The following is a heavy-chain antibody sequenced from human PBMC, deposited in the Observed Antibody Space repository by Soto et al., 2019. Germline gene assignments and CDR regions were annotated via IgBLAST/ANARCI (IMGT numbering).Heavy chain of an antibody. CDR3: ATSGGGWYLY. Sequence: QVQLVQSGAEVRKPGASLKVSCRASGSPFSSYDINWVRQATGQGLEWMGWLNLNSGDTGYAQKFQGRVTLTRNTSINTAYIELSSLTSDDTAVYYCATSGGGWYLYWGQGTLVTVSS. CDR1: GSPFSSYD. CDR2: LNLNSGDT. D-gene: IGHD6-19*01. V-gene: IGHV1-8*01. J-gene: IGHJ4*02.